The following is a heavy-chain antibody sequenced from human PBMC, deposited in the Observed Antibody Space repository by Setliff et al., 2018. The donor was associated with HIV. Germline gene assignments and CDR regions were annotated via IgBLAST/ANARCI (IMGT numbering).Heavy chain of an antibody. J-gene: IGHJ4*02. D-gene: IGHD3-3*01. Sequence: SETLSLTCTVSGGSIGGYYWSWIRQPPGTGLEWLGCIYSGGSTNYNPSLESRVTISVDTSKNQFSLKLSSVTAADTAVYYCARASFSGYYSHFDYWGQGTLVTVSS. CDR3: ARASFSGYYSHFDY. CDR1: GGSIGGYY. CDR2: IYSGGST. V-gene: IGHV4-59*01.